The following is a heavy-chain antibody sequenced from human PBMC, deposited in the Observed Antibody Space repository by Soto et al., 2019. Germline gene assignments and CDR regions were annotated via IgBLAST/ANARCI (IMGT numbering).Heavy chain of an antibody. V-gene: IGHV1-18*01. D-gene: IGHD3-3*01. CDR1: GYTFAHYG. CDR3: AKGSSDFWSGSLATGDSFDL. CDR2: ISPYSGHS. Sequence: QVQLVQSGAEVKKPGASVKVSCKASGYTFAHYGVAWVRQAPGQGLEWMGWISPYSGHSNSAQTLQGRVIMTTDTSTSTDFMQLRGLRSDDTAVYYCAKGSSDFWSGSLATGDSFDLWGQGTMVTVSS. J-gene: IGHJ3*01.